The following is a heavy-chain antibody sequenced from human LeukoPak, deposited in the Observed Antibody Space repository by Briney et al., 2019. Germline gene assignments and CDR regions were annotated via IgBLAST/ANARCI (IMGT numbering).Heavy chain of an antibody. D-gene: IGHD2-15*01. J-gene: IGHJ6*02. CDR2: IYYSGST. Sequence: SETLSLTCTVSGGSISSGDYYWSWLRQPPGTGLEWIGYIYYSGSTYYNPSLKSRVTISVDTSKNQFSLKLSSVTAADTAVYYCARGRWRGALGMDVWGQGTTVTVSS. CDR1: GGSISSGDYY. V-gene: IGHV4-30-4*01. CDR3: ARGRWRGALGMDV.